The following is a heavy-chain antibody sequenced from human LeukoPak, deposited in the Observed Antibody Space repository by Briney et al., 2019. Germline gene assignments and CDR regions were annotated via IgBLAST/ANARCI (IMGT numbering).Heavy chain of an antibody. V-gene: IGHV3-9*01. CDR1: GFTFDDYA. D-gene: IGHD1-14*01. CDR2: ISWNSDSA. CDR3: AKDLGAGEPYYYGMDV. Sequence: PGRSLRPSCAASGFTFDDYAVHWVRQAPGKGLEWVSGISWNSDSAGYVDSVKGRFTISRDKAKNSLYLQMNSLRTEDTALYYCAKDLGAGEPYYYGMDVWGQGTTVTVSS. J-gene: IGHJ6*02.